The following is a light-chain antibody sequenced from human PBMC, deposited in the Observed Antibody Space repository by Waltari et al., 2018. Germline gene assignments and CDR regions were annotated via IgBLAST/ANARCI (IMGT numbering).Light chain of an antibody. CDR3: QQYDGSPHT. J-gene: IGKJ1*01. CDR1: QSVSSTY. Sequence: EIVLTQSPGTLSMSPGEGATLSCRASQSVSSTYIAWYQQRPGQPPRLPIYASSSRATSIPDRFSGSGSATECTLTISRLEPEEFAVYYCQQYDGSPHTFGQGTKVE. V-gene: IGKV3-20*01. CDR2: ASS.